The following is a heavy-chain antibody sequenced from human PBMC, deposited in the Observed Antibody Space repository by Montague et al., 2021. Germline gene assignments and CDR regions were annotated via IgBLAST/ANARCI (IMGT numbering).Heavy chain of an antibody. CDR1: GDSINFYY. CDR2: VYYTGTT. J-gene: IGHJ4*02. CDR3: ARKGTNWDY. Sequence: SETLSLTCTVSGDSINFYYWSWIRQPPGKGLEWIGYVYYTGTTNYNPSLKSRVTISVDTSRNQFFLNVNPVTAADTAVYYCARKGTNWDYWGQGTLVTASS. D-gene: IGHD2-8*01. V-gene: IGHV4-59*01.